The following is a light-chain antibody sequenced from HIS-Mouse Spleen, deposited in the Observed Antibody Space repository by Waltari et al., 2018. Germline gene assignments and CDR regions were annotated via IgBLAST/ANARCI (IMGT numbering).Light chain of an antibody. V-gene: IGLV3-10*01. CDR2: EDS. Sequence: SYELTPQPSVSVSPGQTARITCPGDALPKKYPYWYQQKSGQAPVLVIYEDSKRPSGIPEGFSGSSSGTMATLTISGAQVEDEADYYCYSTDSSGNHRVFGGGTKLTVL. J-gene: IGLJ2*01. CDR1: ALPKKY. CDR3: YSTDSSGNHRV.